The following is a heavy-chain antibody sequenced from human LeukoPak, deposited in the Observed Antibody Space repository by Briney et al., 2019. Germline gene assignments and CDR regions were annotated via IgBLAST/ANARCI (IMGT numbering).Heavy chain of an antibody. J-gene: IGHJ4*02. CDR1: GGSVSSADSH. V-gene: IGHV4-30-4*02. CDR2: ISYSGST. D-gene: IGHD2-2*01. Sequence: SETLSLTCTVSGGSVSSADSHWSWIRQPPGKGLEWIGYISYSGSTSYNPSLRSRVIISLDTSQNQFSLKLNSVTAADTAVYYGVRDRTGTSGYDYWGQGTLVTVSS. CDR3: VRDRTGTSGYDY.